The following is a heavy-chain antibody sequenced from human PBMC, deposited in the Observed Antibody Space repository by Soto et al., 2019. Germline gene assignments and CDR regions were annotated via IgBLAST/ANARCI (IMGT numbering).Heavy chain of an antibody. V-gene: IGHV6-1*01. CDR1: GDSVSSNSAA. D-gene: IGHD4-17*01. CDR2: TYYRSKWYN. CDR3: ARGLGYGDYGRYYYYMDV. Sequence: SQTLSLTCAISGDSVSSNSAAWNWIRQSPSRGLEWLGRTYYRSKWYNDYAVSVKSRITINPDTSKNQFSLQLNSVTPEDTAVYDCARGLGYGDYGRYYYYMDVWGKGTTVTVSS. J-gene: IGHJ6*03.